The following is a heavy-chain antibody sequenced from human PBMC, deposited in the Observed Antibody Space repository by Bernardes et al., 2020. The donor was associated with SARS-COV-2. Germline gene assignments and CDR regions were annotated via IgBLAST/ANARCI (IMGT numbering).Heavy chain of an antibody. CDR2: IGVAGNI. V-gene: IGHV3-13*01. Sequence: GGSLRLSCVASGFTFSRYDMHWFRRVTGKSLEWVSGIGVAGNIDYPDSVKGRFTISRDNARNSLFLQMNSLRAGDTAVYYCGRLSREPPLYYYGFDVWGQGTTVTVSS. CDR3: GRLSREPPLYYYGFDV. CDR1: GFTFSRYD. D-gene: IGHD1-1*01. J-gene: IGHJ6*02.